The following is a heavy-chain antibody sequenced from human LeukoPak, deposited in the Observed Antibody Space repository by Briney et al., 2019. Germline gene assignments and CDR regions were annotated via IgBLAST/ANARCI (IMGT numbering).Heavy chain of an antibody. J-gene: IGHJ4*02. Sequence: PSETLSLTCTVSGGSISSYYWNWIRQPPGKGLEWIGTIYYSGSTYYNPSLKNRVTISVDTSKNQFSLKLSSVTATDTAVYYCARLGHSVTYYVDHYYFDYWGQGTLVTVSS. D-gene: IGHD1-26*01. CDR1: GGSISSYY. CDR3: ARLGHSVTYYVDHYYFDY. V-gene: IGHV4-39*01. CDR2: IYYSGST.